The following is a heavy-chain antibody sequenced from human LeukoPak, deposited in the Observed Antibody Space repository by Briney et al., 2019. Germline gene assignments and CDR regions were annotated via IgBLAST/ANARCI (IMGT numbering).Heavy chain of an antibody. J-gene: IGHJ6*02. V-gene: IGHV4-4*07. CDR1: GGSITSYY. CDR2: FYTGGST. D-gene: IGHD6-19*01. CDR3: ARDALDSSGWFYHGMDV. Sequence: SETLSLTCTVSGGSITSYYWNWIRQSAGWGLEWIGRFYTGGSTNYNPSLKSRVTMSVDTSKNQFSLKLTSVIAADTAVYYCARDALDSSGWFYHGMDVWGQGTTVTVSS.